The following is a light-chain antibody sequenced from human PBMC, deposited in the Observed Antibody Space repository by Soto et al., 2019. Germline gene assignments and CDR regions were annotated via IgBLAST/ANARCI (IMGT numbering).Light chain of an antibody. CDR2: GAS. J-gene: IGKJ1*01. CDR1: QSVSSSY. V-gene: IGKV3-20*01. CDR3: QQYGSSPRT. Sequence: ESLLTQSPGPLSLSPGERATLSCRASQSVSSSYLAWYQQKPGQAPRLLIYGASSRATGIPDRFSGSGSGTDFTLTISRLEPEDFAVYYCQQYGSSPRTFGQGTKVDI.